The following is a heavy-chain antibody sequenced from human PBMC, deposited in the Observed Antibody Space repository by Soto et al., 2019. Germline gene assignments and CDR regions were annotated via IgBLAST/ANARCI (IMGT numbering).Heavy chain of an antibody. CDR3: AXXXXDKVVVXXASLAI. CDR1: GGTFSSYT. J-gene: IGHJ3*02. D-gene: IGHD3-3*02. CDR2: IIPILGIA. V-gene: IGHV1-69*08. Sequence: QVQLVQSGAEVKKPGSSVKVSCKASGGTFSSYTISWVRQAPGQGLEWMGRIIPILGIANYAQKFQGRVTITADKSTSTAYMELSSLRSEDTAVYYXAXXXXDKVVVXXASLAIWGXGTMVTVSS.